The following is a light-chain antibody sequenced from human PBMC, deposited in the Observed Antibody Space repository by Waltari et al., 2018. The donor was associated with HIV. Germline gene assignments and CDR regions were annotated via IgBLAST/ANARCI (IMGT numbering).Light chain of an antibody. J-gene: IGLJ1*01. CDR2: SNN. CDR1: RTNIGSNT. CDR3: AAWDDSLGAHYV. V-gene: IGLV1-44*01. Sequence: QSILTQPPSASGTPGQRVTVSCSGSRTNIGSNTVNWNQQLPGTAPKLLIYSNNQRPSGVPDRFSGSKSGTSASLAISGLQSDDEADYYCAAWDDSLGAHYVFGTGTKVTVL.